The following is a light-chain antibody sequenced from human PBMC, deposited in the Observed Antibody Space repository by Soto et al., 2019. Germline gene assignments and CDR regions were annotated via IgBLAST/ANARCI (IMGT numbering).Light chain of an antibody. J-gene: IGKJ1*01. CDR2: AAS. CDR1: QGIRND. V-gene: IGKV1-6*01. Sequence: QMTQSPTAPSSSVGATVNIPCRGSQGIRNDLAWYQQKPGKAPKLLIYAASSLQSGVPSRCSGSGSGTDFTLTISSLQPEDVATDYCIQDYNCPRTFGQGTKV. CDR3: IQDYNCPRT.